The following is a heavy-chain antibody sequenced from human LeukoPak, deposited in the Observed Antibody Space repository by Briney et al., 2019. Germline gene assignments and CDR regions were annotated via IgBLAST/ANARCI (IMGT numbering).Heavy chain of an antibody. CDR2: IYTSGST. CDR3: ARDVEAVAGNFDY. V-gene: IGHV4-61*02. J-gene: IGHJ4*02. D-gene: IGHD6-19*01. CDR1: GGSISSGSYY. Sequence: SQTLSLTCTVSGGSISSGSYYWSWIRQPAGKGLEWIGRIYTSGSTNYNPSLKSRVTISVDTSKNQFSLKLSSVTAADTAMYYCARDVEAVAGNFDYWGQGTLVTVSS.